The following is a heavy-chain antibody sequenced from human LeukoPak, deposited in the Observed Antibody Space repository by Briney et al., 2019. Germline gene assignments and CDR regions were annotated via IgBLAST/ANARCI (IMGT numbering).Heavy chain of an antibody. D-gene: IGHD5-24*01. CDR2: IYYSGST. V-gene: IGHV4-59*01. CDR3: ARDGGDPYNAADY. CDR1: GGSISSYY. Sequence: PSETLSLTCTVSGGSISSYYWSWIRQPPGKGLEWIGYIYYSGSTNYNPSLKSRVTMSVDTSKNQFSLKLSSVTAADTAVYYCARDGGDPYNAADYWGQGTLVTVSS. J-gene: IGHJ4*02.